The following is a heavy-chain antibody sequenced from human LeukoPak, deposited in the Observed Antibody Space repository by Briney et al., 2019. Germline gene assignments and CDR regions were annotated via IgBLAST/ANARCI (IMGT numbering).Heavy chain of an antibody. CDR1: GYSFTSYW. Sequence: GESLKISCKGSGYSFTSYWIGWVRQMPGKGLGWMGIIYPGDSDTRYSPSFQGQVTISADKSISTAYLQWSSLKASDTAMYYCARLFRDSSSWYPTGNWFDPWGQGTLVTVSS. V-gene: IGHV5-51*01. CDR2: IYPGDSDT. D-gene: IGHD6-13*01. CDR3: ARLFRDSSSWYPTGNWFDP. J-gene: IGHJ5*02.